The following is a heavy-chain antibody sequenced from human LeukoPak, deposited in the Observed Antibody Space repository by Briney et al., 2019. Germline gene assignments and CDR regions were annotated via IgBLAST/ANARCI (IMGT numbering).Heavy chain of an antibody. D-gene: IGHD3-3*01. Sequence: ASVKVSCKASGYTFTSYGISWVRQAPGQGLEWMGWISAYNGNTNYAQKLQGRVTMTTDTSTSTAYMELKSLRSDDMAVYYCARAPYYDFWSGPYYFDYWGQGTLVTVSS. CDR1: GYTFTSYG. CDR2: ISAYNGNT. J-gene: IGHJ4*02. CDR3: ARAPYYDFWSGPYYFDY. V-gene: IGHV1-18*03.